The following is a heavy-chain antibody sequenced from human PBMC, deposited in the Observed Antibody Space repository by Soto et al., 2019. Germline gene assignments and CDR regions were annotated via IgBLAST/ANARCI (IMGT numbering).Heavy chain of an antibody. CDR1: GGTFSNYG. D-gene: IGHD2-2*01. CDR2: ISYDGSKK. J-gene: IGHJ5*02. Sequence: GGSLRLSCAASGGTFSNYGLHWVRQAPGKGLEWVAIISYDGSKKYYADSVKGRFTISRDNSKNTLYLQMNSLRAEDTAVYYCAKDTGDWSSTSCNPGNNWFDPWGQGTLVTVSS. V-gene: IGHV3-30*18. CDR3: AKDTGDWSSTSCNPGNNWFDP.